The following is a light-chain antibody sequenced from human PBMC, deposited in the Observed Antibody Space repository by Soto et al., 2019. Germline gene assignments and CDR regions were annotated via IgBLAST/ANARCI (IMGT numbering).Light chain of an antibody. CDR3: CSYAGTYTYV. V-gene: IGLV2-11*01. CDR2: DVT. Sequence: ALTQPRSVSGSPGQSVTISCTGTSSDVGAYNYVSWYQQHPGKAPKLMIFDVTKRPSGVPDRFSGSKSGNTASLTISGLQAEDEADYFCCSYAGTYTYVFGTGTKVTVL. J-gene: IGLJ1*01. CDR1: SSDVGAYNY.